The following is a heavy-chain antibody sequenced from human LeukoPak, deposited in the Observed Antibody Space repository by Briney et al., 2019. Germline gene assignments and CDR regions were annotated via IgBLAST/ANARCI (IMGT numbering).Heavy chain of an antibody. D-gene: IGHD2-15*01. Sequence: SETLSLTCTVSGGSISTYYWSWLRQPPGKGLEWIGYIYNSGRTDYNPSLESRVTISVDTSKNQFSLKLNSVTAADTAVYYCVRERNCSGASCLDGFDIWGQGTMVTVSS. CDR3: VRERNCSGASCLDGFDI. CDR1: GGSISTYY. J-gene: IGHJ3*02. V-gene: IGHV4-59*01. CDR2: IYNSGRT.